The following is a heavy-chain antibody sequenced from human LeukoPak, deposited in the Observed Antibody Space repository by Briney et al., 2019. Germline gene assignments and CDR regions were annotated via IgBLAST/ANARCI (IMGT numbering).Heavy chain of an antibody. D-gene: IGHD3-22*01. CDR1: GYTFTGYY. J-gene: IGHJ4*02. V-gene: IGHV1-2*02. CDR3: AREDYYDSGSNDY. Sequence: ASVKVSCKASGYTFTGYYMHWVRQAPGQGLEWMGWINPNSGGTNYAQKFQGRVTMTRDASISTAYMELSRLRSDDTAVYYCAREDYYDSGSNDYWGQGTLVTVSS. CDR2: INPNSGGT.